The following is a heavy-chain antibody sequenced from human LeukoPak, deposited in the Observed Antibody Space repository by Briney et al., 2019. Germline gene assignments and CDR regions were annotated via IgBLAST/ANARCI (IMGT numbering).Heavy chain of an antibody. V-gene: IGHV3-74*01. CDR2: INSDGSST. Sequence: AGGSLRLSCAASGFTFSSYWMHWVRQAPGKGLVWVSRINSDGSSTSYADSVKGRFTISRDNAKNTLYLQMNSLRAEDTAVCYCARALRGYSGYGFWGQGTLVTVSS. CDR1: GFTFSSYW. CDR3: ARALRGYSGYGF. D-gene: IGHD5-12*01. J-gene: IGHJ4*02.